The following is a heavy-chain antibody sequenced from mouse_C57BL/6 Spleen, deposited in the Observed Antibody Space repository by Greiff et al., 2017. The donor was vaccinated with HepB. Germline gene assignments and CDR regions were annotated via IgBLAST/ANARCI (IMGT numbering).Heavy chain of an antibody. J-gene: IGHJ2*01. V-gene: IGHV1-82*01. CDR1: GYAFSSSW. CDR2: IYPGDGDT. D-gene: IGHD2-1*01. Sequence: VQLQQSGPELVKPGASVKISCKASGYAFSSSWMNWVKQRPGKGLEWIGRIYPGDGDTNYNGKFKGKATLTADKSSSTAYMQLSSLTSEDSAVYFCARKIYYGNLAFDYWGQGTTLTVSS. CDR3: ARKIYYGNLAFDY.